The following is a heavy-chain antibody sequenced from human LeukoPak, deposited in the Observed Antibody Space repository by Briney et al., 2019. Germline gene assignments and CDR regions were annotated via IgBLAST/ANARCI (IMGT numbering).Heavy chain of an antibody. D-gene: IGHD2-15*01. V-gene: IGHV4-61*08. CDR1: GGSISSGGYY. Sequence: PSQTLSLTCTVSGGSISSGGYYWSWIRQPPGKGLEWIGYIYYSGSTNYNPSLKSRVTISVDTSKNQFSLKLSSVTAADTAVYYCARALYCSGGSCFWFDYWGQGTLVTVSS. J-gene: IGHJ4*02. CDR2: IYYSGST. CDR3: ARALYCSGGSCFWFDY.